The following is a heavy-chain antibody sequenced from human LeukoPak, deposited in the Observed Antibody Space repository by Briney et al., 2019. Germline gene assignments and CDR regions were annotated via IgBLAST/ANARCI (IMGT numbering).Heavy chain of an antibody. CDR1: GGSISGYY. V-gene: IGHV4-59*01. D-gene: IGHD3-16*01. CDR2: IYDTGSI. CDR3: ARGAYHFDP. Sequence: SETLSLTCNVRGGSISGYYWSWIRQSPGKGLEWIGYIYDTGSISYNPSPKSRVTILADTSKNHFSLNLRSVTAADTAVYYCARGAYHFDPWGQGTLVTVSS. J-gene: IGHJ5*02.